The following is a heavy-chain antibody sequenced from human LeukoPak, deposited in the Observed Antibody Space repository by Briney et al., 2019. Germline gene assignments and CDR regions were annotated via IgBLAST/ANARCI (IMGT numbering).Heavy chain of an antibody. CDR3: ATALRGPVDAFDI. D-gene: IGHD3-16*01. V-gene: IGHV1-24*01. J-gene: IGHJ3*02. Sequence: MXXVXXXXGKGLEXMGGFDPEDGETIYAQKFQGRVTMTEDTSTDTAYMELSSLRSEDTAVYYCATALRGPVDAFDIWGQGTMVTVSS. CDR2: FDPEDGET.